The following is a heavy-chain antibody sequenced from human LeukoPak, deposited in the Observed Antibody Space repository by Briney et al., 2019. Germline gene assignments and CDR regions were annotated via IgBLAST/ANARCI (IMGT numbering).Heavy chain of an antibody. V-gene: IGHV4-4*07. CDR3: AREAVHYGSGGLDY. Sequence: PSETLSLTCNVSGDSISSYYWSWIRQPAGKGLEWIGRIYKSGSTNYNPSLKGRVTMSVDTAKTQFSLNLTSVTAADTAVYYYAREAVHYGSGGLDYWGQGTLVTVSS. CDR2: IYKSGST. J-gene: IGHJ4*02. D-gene: IGHD3-10*01. CDR1: GDSISSYY.